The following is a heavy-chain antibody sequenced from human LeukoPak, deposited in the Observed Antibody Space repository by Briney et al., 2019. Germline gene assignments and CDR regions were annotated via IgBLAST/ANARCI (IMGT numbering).Heavy chain of an antibody. D-gene: IGHD4-23*01. V-gene: IGHV3-48*01. CDR1: GFTFSINA. J-gene: IGHJ4*02. CDR2: ISSDSSSS. Sequence: GGSLRLSCAASGFTFSINAMNWVRHAPPEGLEWVSYISSDSSSSNYADSVKGRFTISRDNAKNSLYLQMNSLGAADTAVYYCAGGDGGNRAFDYWGQGTLVTVSS. CDR3: AGGDGGNRAFDY.